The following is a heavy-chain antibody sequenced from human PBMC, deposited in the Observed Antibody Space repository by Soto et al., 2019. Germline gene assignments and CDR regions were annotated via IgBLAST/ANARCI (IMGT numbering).Heavy chain of an antibody. CDR2: ISAYNGNT. J-gene: IGHJ4*02. D-gene: IGHD6-13*01. Sequence: ASVKVSCKASGYTFTSYGISWVRQAPGQGLEWMGWISAYNGNTNYAQKLQGRVTMTTDTSTSTACMELRSLRSDDTAVYYCARDFRRDSSSWPFWGQGTLVTVSS. CDR3: ARDFRRDSSSWPF. V-gene: IGHV1-18*01. CDR1: GYTFTSYG.